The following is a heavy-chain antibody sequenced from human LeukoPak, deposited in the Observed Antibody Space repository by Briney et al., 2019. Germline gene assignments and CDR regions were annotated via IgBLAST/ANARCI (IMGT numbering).Heavy chain of an antibody. CDR1: GGSISSYY. CDR2: IYYSGST. V-gene: IGHV4-59*01. CDR3: ARGYCSSTSCRYWSFDL. Sequence: PSETLSLTCTVSGGSISSYYWSWIRQPPGKGLEWIGYIYYSGSTNYNPSLKSRLTISVDTSKNQFSLKLSSVTAADTAVYYCARGYCSSTSCRYWSFDLWGRGTLVTVSS. J-gene: IGHJ2*01. D-gene: IGHD2-2*01.